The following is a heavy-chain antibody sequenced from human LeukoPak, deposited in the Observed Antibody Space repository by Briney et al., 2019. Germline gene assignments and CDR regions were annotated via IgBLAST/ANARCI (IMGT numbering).Heavy chain of an antibody. CDR2: IYTSGST. Sequence: SETLSLTCPVSGGSISSYYWSWIRQPAGKGLEWIGRIYTSGSTNYNPSLKSRVTMSVDTSKNQFSLKLSSVTAADTAVYHCARDSRLLYGNWFDPWGQGTLVTVSS. CDR1: GGSISSYY. J-gene: IGHJ5*02. V-gene: IGHV4-4*07. D-gene: IGHD2-2*02. CDR3: ARDSRLLYGNWFDP.